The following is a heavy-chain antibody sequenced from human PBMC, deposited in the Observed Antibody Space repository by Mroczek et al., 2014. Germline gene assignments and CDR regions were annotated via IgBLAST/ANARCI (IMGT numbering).Heavy chain of an antibody. CDR3: ARDKVVPAADYYYYYYGMDV. CDR1: GFTFSSYA. J-gene: IGHJ6*02. V-gene: IGHV3-30-3*01. Sequence: VQLVQSGGGVVQPGRSLRLSCAASGFTFSSYAMHWVRQAPGKGLEWVAVISYDGSNKYYADSVKGRFTISRDNSKNTLYLQMNSLRAEDTAVYYCARDKVVPAADYYYYYYGMDVWGQGTTVTVSS. CDR2: ISYDGSNK. D-gene: IGHD2-2*01.